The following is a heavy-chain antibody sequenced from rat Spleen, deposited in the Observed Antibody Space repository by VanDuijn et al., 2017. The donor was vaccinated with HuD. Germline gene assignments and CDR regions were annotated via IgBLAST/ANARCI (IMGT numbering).Heavy chain of an antibody. J-gene: IGHJ2*01. D-gene: IGHD4-3*01. CDR1: GFSLTDYS. V-gene: IGHV2S54*01. CDR2: IWGNGNT. Sequence: QVQLMESGPGLVQPSETLSLTCIVSGFSLTDYSVHWVRQPPGKGLEWMGGIWGNGNTNYNSALKSRLSISRDTSKSQVFLKMNSLQTEDTAMYFCARNRGTSFDYWGQGVMVTVSS. CDR3: ARNRGTSFDY.